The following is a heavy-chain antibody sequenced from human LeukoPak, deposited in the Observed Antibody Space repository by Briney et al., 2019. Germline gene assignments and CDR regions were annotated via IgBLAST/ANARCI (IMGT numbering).Heavy chain of an antibody. D-gene: IGHD3-22*01. CDR2: INHSGST. CDR3: ARGPAYYYDSSGYFAFDY. V-gene: IGHV4-34*01. CDR1: GGSFSGYY. J-gene: IGHJ4*02. Sequence: PSETLSLTCAVYGGSFSGYYWSWIRQPPGKGLEWIGEINHSGSTNYNPPLKSRVTISVDTSKNQFSLKLSSVTAADTAVYYCARGPAYYYDSSGYFAFDYWGQGTLVTVSS.